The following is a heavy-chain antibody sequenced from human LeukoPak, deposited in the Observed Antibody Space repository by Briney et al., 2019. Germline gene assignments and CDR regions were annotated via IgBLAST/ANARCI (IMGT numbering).Heavy chain of an antibody. J-gene: IGHJ4*02. CDR3: ARGGSPSDH. Sequence: GGSLRLPCTASGFMFSNSWMHWVRQAPGKGLVWVSRVHGDGGRRDYADSVKGRFTVSRDNAKNTLYLQMTSLRVEDTGVYYCARGGSPSDHWGQGTLVTVSS. CDR2: VHGDGGRR. V-gene: IGHV3-74*01. D-gene: IGHD1-26*01. CDR1: GFMFSNSW.